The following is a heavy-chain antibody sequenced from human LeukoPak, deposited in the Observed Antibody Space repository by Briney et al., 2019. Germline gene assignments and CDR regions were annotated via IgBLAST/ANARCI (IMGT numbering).Heavy chain of an antibody. CDR1: GFTFDDYG. D-gene: IGHD2-15*01. J-gene: IGHJ4*02. Sequence: GGSLRLSCAASGFTFDDYGMSWVRQAPGKGLEWVSGINWNGGSTGYADSVKGRFTISRDNAKNSLYLQMNSLRAEDTALYYCARGAVVVVAATWFDYWGQGTLVTVSS. CDR3: ARGAVVVVAATWFDY. CDR2: INWNGGST. V-gene: IGHV3-20*04.